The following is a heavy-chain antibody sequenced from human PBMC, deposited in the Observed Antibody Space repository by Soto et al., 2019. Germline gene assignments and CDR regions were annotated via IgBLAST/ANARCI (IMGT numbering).Heavy chain of an antibody. Sequence: SETLSLTCAVSGGSFNSNYWSWVRQPPGKGLEWIGEVYYTGSTNYNPSLKSRVTISADTPQKQFSLKLTSVTAADTARYYCASARWDYWGQGTLVTVSS. CDR1: GGSFNSNY. CDR2: VYYTGST. J-gene: IGHJ4*02. CDR3: ASARWDY. V-gene: IGHV4-34*01.